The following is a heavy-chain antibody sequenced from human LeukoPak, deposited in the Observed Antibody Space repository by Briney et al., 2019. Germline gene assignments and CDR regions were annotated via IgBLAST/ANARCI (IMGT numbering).Heavy chain of an antibody. CDR2: ISSSSSYI. J-gene: IGHJ4*02. Sequence: GGSLRLSCAASGFTFSSYSMNWVRQAPGKGLEWVSSISSSSSYIYYADSVKGRFTISRDNAKNSLYLQMNSLGAEDTAMYYCARDLTGASDYWGQGTLVTVSS. CDR1: GFTFSSYS. V-gene: IGHV3-21*01. D-gene: IGHD3-16*01. CDR3: ARDLTGASDY.